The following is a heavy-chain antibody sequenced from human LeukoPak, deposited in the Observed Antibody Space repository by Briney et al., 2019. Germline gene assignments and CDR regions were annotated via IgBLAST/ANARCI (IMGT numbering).Heavy chain of an antibody. CDR1: GYTFTGYY. CDR3: ARVRRYCTNGVCLNNWFDP. CDR2: INPNSGGT. Sequence: ASVKVSCKASGYTFTGYYMHWVRQAPGQGLEWMGWINPNSGGTNYAQKFQGRVTMTSDTSISTAYMELSRLRSDDTAVYYCARVRRYCTNGVCLNNWFDPWGQGTLVTVSS. D-gene: IGHD2-8*01. V-gene: IGHV1-2*02. J-gene: IGHJ5*02.